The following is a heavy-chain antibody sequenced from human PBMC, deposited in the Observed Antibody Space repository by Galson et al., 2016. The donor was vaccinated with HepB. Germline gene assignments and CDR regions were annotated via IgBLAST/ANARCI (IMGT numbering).Heavy chain of an antibody. D-gene: IGHD3-3*01. CDR1: GFTFRSYT. CDR2: IQNKTYGGTA. J-gene: IGHJ4*02. V-gene: IGHV3-15*01. CDR3: VGAFLGY. Sequence: SLRLSCAASGFTFRSYTMSWVRQAPGKGLEWVGHIQNKTYGGTAVYAAPAKGRFTISRDDSTHTVYLQMSDLKTEDTAVYYCVGAFLGYWGQGALVTVSA.